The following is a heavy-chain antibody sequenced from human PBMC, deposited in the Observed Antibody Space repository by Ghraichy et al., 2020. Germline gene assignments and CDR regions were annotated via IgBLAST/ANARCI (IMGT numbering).Heavy chain of an antibody. CDR3: ARGDSSSWNWYFDL. CDR2: INPNSGGT. J-gene: IGHJ2*01. CDR1: GYTFTGYY. V-gene: IGHV1-2*02. D-gene: IGHD6-13*01. Sequence: ASVKVSCKASGYTFTGYYMHWVRQAPGQGLEWMGWINPNSGGTNYAQKFQGRVTMTRDTSISTAYMELSRLRSDDTAGYYCARGDSSSWNWYFDLWGRGTLVTVSS.